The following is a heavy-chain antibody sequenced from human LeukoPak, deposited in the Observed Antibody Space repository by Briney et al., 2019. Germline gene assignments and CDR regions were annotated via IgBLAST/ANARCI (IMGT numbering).Heavy chain of an antibody. J-gene: IGHJ5*02. V-gene: IGHV4-31*03. CDR1: GGSISSGGYY. CDR3: ARGGFILFDP. CDR2: IYYSGST. D-gene: IGHD3-16*01. Sequence: SETLSLTCTVSGGSISSGGYYWSWIRQHPGKGLEWIGYIYYSGSTYYNPSLKSRVTISVDTSKNQFSLKLSSVTAADTAVYYCARGGFILFDPWGQGTLVTVSS.